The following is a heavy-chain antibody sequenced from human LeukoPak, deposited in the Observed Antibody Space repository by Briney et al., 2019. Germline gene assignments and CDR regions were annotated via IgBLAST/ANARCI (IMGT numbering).Heavy chain of an antibody. V-gene: IGHV4-34*01. CDR2: INHSGST. CDR1: GGSFSGYY. Sequence: PSETLSLTCAVYGGSFSGYYWSWIRQPPGKGLEWIGEINHSGSTNYNPSLKSRVTISVDTSKNQFSLKLSSVTAADTAVYYCARGIAARLYYYYMGVWGKGTTVTVSS. CDR3: ARGIAARLYYYYMGV. J-gene: IGHJ6*03. D-gene: IGHD6-6*01.